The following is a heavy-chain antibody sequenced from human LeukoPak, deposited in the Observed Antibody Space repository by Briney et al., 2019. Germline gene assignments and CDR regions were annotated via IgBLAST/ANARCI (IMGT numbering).Heavy chain of an antibody. J-gene: IGHJ5*02. CDR1: GYRFTNYW. Sequence: GESLKISCKGSGYRFTNYWIGWVRQQPGKGLEWMGNIYPGDSDTRYSPSFEGQVTMSADKSISTAYLQWGSLKASDTAIYYCARRTIAELGGYGWFDPWGQGTLVTVSS. D-gene: IGHD6-13*01. CDR2: IYPGDSDT. CDR3: ARRTIAELGGYGWFDP. V-gene: IGHV5-51*01.